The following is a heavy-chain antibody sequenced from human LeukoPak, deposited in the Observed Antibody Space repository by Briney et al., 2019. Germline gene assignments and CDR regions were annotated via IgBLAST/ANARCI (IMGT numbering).Heavy chain of an antibody. CDR3: ARDREYSSRYYYMDV. D-gene: IGHD6-6*01. V-gene: IGHV3-48*04. Sequence: GGSLRLSCAASGFTFSSYAMSWVRQAPGKGLEWVSYISSSGSTIYYADSVKGRFTISRDNAKNSLYLQMNSLRAEDTAVYYCARDREYSSRYYYMDVWGKGTTVTVSS. J-gene: IGHJ6*03. CDR2: ISSSGSTI. CDR1: GFTFSSYA.